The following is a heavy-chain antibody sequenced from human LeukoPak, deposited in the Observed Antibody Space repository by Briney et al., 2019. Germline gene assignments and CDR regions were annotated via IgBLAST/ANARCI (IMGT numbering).Heavy chain of an antibody. D-gene: IGHD6-13*01. V-gene: IGHV1-3*01. CDR2: VSAANNP. Sequence: GASAKVSCKTSGYIFTPHHIHWMRQAPGQGLELLGWVSAANNPEYSQKFQGRVVITRDASATTSYLELNSLRSEDTAVYYCAKTRPLDSSSWSHGDYWGQGTLVTVSS. J-gene: IGHJ4*02. CDR3: AKTRPLDSSSWSHGDY. CDR1: GYIFTPHH.